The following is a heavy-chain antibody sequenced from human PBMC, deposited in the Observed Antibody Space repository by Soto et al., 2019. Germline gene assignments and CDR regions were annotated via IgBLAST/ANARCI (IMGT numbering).Heavy chain of an antibody. Sequence: QVQLVESGGGVVQPGRSLRLSWAASGFTFSYYAMHWVRQAPGKGLEWVAVISYEGSNKYHADSVKGRFTISRDNSKNTLYLQRNSLIAENTAVYYCARDGVDVGVGDDAPDIWGQGTMVTVSS. V-gene: IGHV3-30*14. CDR3: ARDGVDVGVGDDAPDI. CDR2: ISYEGSNK. CDR1: GFTFSYYA. J-gene: IGHJ3*02. D-gene: IGHD3-3*01.